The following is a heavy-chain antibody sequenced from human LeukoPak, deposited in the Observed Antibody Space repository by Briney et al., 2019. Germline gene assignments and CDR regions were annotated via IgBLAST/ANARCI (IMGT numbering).Heavy chain of an antibody. CDR3: AKDGGSDPDSFDI. D-gene: IGHD2-15*01. CDR1: GFTFSSYG. CDR2: ISGSGGST. Sequence: GGSLRLSCAASGFTFSSYGMSWVRQAPGKGLEWVSAISGSGGSTYYADSVKGRFTISRDNAKNSLYLQMNSLRAEDTDVYYCAKDGGSDPDSFDIWGQGTMVTVSS. V-gene: IGHV3-23*01. J-gene: IGHJ3*02.